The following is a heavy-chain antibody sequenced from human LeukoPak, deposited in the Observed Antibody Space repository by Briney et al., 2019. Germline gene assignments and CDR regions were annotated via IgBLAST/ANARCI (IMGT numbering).Heavy chain of an antibody. CDR1: GFTFDDYA. J-gene: IGHJ4*02. D-gene: IGHD3-22*01. CDR2: ISWNSGSI. V-gene: IGHV3-9*01. CDR3: AKAGGYDSSGYYGY. Sequence: GGSLRLSCAASGFTFDDYAMHWVRQAPGKGLEWVSGISWNSGSIGYADSVKGRFTISRDNAKNSLYLQMNSLRAEDTALYYCAKAGGYDSSGYYGYWGQGTLVTVSS.